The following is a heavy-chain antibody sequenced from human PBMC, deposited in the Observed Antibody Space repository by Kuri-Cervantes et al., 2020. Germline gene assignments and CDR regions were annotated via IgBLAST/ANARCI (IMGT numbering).Heavy chain of an antibody. CDR2: IYYSGST. V-gene: IGHV4-30-4*01. J-gene: IGHJ4*02. CDR3: ARLVYYDSSGYFQARYYFDY. Sequence: SETLSLTCTVSGGSIISGDSSWSWIRQPPGKGLEWIGYIYYSGSTYYNPSLKSRGTMSVDTSKNQFSLKLSSVTAADTAVYYCARLVYYDSSGYFQARYYFDYWGQGTLVTVSS. D-gene: IGHD3-22*01. CDR1: GGSIISGDSS.